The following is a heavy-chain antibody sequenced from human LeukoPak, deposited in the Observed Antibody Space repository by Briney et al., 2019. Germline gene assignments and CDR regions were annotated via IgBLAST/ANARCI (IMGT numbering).Heavy chain of an antibody. CDR2: IYSGGNT. D-gene: IGHD6-19*01. V-gene: IGHV3-66*02. CDR1: GFTFSDFP. CDR3: ARARKAVAGSFHRDYYFDY. Sequence: GGSLRLSCAASGFTFSDFPMIWVRQAPGKGLEWVSFIYSGGNTHYSDSVKGRFTISRDNSKNTLYVQMNSLRAEDTAVYYCARARKAVAGSFHRDYYFDYWGQGTLVSVSS. J-gene: IGHJ4*02.